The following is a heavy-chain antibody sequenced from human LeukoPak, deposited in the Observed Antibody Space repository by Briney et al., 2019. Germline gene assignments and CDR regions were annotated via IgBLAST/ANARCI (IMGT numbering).Heavy chain of an antibody. D-gene: IGHD1-26*01. CDR1: GGTFSSYA. CDR3: ALRKIMGASCTTFDY. Sequence: ASVKVSCKASGGTFSSYAISWVRQAPGQGLEWMGGIIPIFGTANYAQKFQGRVTITTDESTSTAYMELSSLRSEDTAVYYCALRKIMGASCTTFDYWGQGTLVTVSS. CDR2: IIPIFGTA. V-gene: IGHV1-69*05. J-gene: IGHJ4*02.